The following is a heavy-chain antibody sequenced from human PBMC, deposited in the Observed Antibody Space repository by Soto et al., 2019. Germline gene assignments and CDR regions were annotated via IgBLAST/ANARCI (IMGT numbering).Heavy chain of an antibody. D-gene: IGHD2-8*01. V-gene: IGHV1-3*01. CDR1: GYTLRNYA. Sequence: QVQLVQSGAEVKKPGASVRVSCKPSGYTLRNYAIHWVRQAAGQSLDWLTWIDPGNGRAIYSQKVQGRIIVTRDNSATTFYIDLTSLTSEDTAVYFCTGDLNGGNPFEYWGQGALVIVSS. J-gene: IGHJ4*02. CDR3: TGDLNGGNPFEY. CDR2: IDPGNGRA.